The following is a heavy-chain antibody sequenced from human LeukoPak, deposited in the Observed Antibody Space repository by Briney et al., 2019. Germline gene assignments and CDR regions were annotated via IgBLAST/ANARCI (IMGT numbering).Heavy chain of an antibody. CDR1: GFSFSTFG. J-gene: IGHJ4*02. CDR3: AKDNPVPDY. CDR2: ISKDESNK. V-gene: IGHV3-30*18. Sequence: PGGSLRLSCAASGFSFSTFGMHWVRQTPGKGLEWVSHISKDESNKYYADSVRGRFTISRDSSTNTLFLQMNNLRIEDTAVYYCAKDNPVPDYWGQRTLVTVSS.